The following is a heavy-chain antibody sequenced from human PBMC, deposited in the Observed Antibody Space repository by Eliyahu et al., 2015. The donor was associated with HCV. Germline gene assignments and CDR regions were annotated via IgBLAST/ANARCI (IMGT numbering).Heavy chain of an antibody. J-gene: IGHJ5*02. V-gene: IGHV3-53*01. Sequence: EVQLVESGGGLIQPGGSLRLSCAASGFTVSSNYMSWVRQAPGKGLEWVSVIYSGGTTYYADSMKGRFTISRDNSKNTLYLQMNSLRAEDTAVYYCAGGKVIAAAGTWWFDPWGQGTLVTVSS. CDR1: GFTVSSNY. CDR2: IYSGGTT. CDR3: AGGKVIAAAGTWWFDP. D-gene: IGHD6-13*01.